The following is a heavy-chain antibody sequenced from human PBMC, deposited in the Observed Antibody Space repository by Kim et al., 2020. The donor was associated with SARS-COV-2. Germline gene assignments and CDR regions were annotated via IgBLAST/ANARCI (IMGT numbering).Heavy chain of an antibody. Sequence: GESLKISCKGSGYSFTSYWIGWVRQMPGKGLEWMGIIYPGDSDTRYSPSFQGQVTISADKSISTAYLQWSSLKASDTAMYYCARQAEVPAATGDYYYYYMDVWGKGTTVTVSS. D-gene: IGHD2-2*01. CDR2: IYPGDSDT. CDR1: GYSFTSYW. CDR3: ARQAEVPAATGDYYYYYMDV. V-gene: IGHV5-51*01. J-gene: IGHJ6*03.